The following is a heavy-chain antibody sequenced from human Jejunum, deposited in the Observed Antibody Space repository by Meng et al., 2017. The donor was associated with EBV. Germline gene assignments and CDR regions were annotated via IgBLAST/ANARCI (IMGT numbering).Heavy chain of an antibody. V-gene: IGHV3-21*01. CDR3: ARDAKTVTQYYFDY. CDR2: TSSSSNYI. J-gene: IGHJ4*02. CDR1: GFTFSSYS. Sequence: EVQLVESGGGLVKAGGSLRLSCAASGFTFSSYSMNWVRQAPGKGLEWVSSTSSSSNYIYYPDSVKGRFTISRDNGKNSLYLQMNNLRAEDTAVYYCARDAKTVTQYYFDYWGQGTLVTVSS. D-gene: IGHD4-17*01.